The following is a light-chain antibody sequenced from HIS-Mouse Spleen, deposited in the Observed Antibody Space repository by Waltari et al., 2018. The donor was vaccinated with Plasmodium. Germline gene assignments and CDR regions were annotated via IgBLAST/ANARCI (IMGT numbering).Light chain of an antibody. CDR2: EGS. CDR3: CSYAGSSTFV. V-gene: IGLV2-23*03. J-gene: IGLJ3*02. Sequence: QSALTQPASVSGSPGQSITISCTGTSSDVGSYNLVSWYQQHPGKAPKLMIYEGSKLPSGVFKRFSGSKSGNTASLTSSGLQAEDEADYYCCSYAGSSTFVFGGGTKLTVL. CDR1: SSDVGSYNL.